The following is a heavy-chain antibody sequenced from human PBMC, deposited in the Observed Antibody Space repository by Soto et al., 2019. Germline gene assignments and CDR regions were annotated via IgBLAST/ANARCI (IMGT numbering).Heavy chain of an antibody. Sequence: GGSLRLSCAASGFTFSDYYMSWIRQAPGKGLEWVSYISSSGSTIYYADSVKGRFTISRDNAKNSLYLQMNSLRAEDTAVYYCARSPRERGYSYGYSYYYYMDVWGKGTTVTVSS. CDR3: ARSPRERGYSYGYSYYYYMDV. CDR2: ISSSGSTI. D-gene: IGHD5-18*01. V-gene: IGHV3-11*01. J-gene: IGHJ6*03. CDR1: GFTFSDYY.